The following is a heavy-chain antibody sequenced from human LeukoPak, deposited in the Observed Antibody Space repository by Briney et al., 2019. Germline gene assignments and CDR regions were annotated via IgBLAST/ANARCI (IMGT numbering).Heavy chain of an antibody. CDR3: AKMLFFGSFDI. V-gene: IGHV3-30*02. J-gene: IGHJ3*02. D-gene: IGHD3-16*01. CDR1: GFTFSSYG. CDR2: IWYDGSNI. Sequence: PGGSLRLSCAASGFTFSSYGTHWVRQAPGKGLEWVAFIWYDGSNIYYVDSVKGRFTISRDNSKNTLYLQMNSLRAEDTAVYYCAKMLFFGSFDIWGQGTMVTVSS.